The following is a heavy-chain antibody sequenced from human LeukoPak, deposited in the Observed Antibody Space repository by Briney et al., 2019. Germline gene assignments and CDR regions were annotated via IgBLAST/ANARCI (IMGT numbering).Heavy chain of an antibody. CDR1: GYTFIRNG. D-gene: IGHD2-2*01. CDR2: INPNSGGT. CDR3: ARDDIVVVPAAMPQYNWFDP. Sequence: ASVKVSCKASGYTFIRNGISWVRQAPGQGLEWMGWINPNSGGTNYAQKFQGRVTMTRDTSISTAYMELSSLRSEDTAVYYCARDDIVVVPAAMPQYNWFDPWGQGTLVTVSS. J-gene: IGHJ5*02. V-gene: IGHV1-2*02.